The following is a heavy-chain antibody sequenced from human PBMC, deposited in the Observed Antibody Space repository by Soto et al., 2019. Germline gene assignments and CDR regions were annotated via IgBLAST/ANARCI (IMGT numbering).Heavy chain of an antibody. Sequence: QVQLVESGGGLVKPGGSLRLSCAVSGFTFSDYYMTWIRQAPGKGLEWVSYISSSTSHTNYADSVKGRSTISRDNAKSSLLLQMNSLRAEDTAGYYCARGRGAAADYFDFWGQGTLVTVSS. CDR3: ARGRGAAADYFDF. CDR2: ISSSTSHT. CDR1: GFTFSDYY. J-gene: IGHJ4*02. V-gene: IGHV3-11*05. D-gene: IGHD6-13*01.